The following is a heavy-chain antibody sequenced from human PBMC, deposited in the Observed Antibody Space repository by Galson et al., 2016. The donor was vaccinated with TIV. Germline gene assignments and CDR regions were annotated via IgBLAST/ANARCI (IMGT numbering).Heavy chain of an antibody. CDR2: IYSDGHT. J-gene: IGHJ3*02. CDR3: ARVRDRGGYSYGDDAFDI. CDR1: GFTVSSNY. Sequence: SLRLSCAASGFTVSSNYMSWVRQAPGKGLAWVSLIYSDGHTYCADSVKGRFTISRDNSKNTLFLQMNTLRAEDTAVYYCARVRDRGGYSYGDDAFDIWGQGTMVTVSS. V-gene: IGHV3-53*01. D-gene: IGHD5-18*01.